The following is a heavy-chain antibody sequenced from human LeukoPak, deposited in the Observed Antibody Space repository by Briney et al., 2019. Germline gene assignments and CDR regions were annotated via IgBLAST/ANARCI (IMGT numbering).Heavy chain of an antibody. J-gene: IGHJ4*02. CDR3: AKVYCGGDCYSHFDY. Sequence: PGGSLILSCGASGFSFNMHAMHWVRQAPGKGLEWVAVISYDGIKEYFADSVKGRFTISRDNSKNTLYLQMNSLRAEDTAVYYCAKVYCGGDCYSHFDYWGQGSLVTVSS. V-gene: IGHV3-30*18. CDR1: GFSFNMHA. D-gene: IGHD2-21*02. CDR2: ISYDGIKE.